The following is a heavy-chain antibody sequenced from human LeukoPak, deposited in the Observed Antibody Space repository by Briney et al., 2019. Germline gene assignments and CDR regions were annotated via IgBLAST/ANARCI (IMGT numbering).Heavy chain of an antibody. Sequence: GRSLRLSCAASGFTFSSYGMHWVRQAPGKGLEWVAAIWYDGSNKYYADSVKGRFTISRDNSKNTLYLQMNSLRAEDTAVYYCARDWIRGIVPKGLDYWGQGTLVTVSS. CDR2: IWYDGSNK. CDR3: ARDWIRGIVPKGLDY. CDR1: GFTFSSYG. V-gene: IGHV3-33*01. D-gene: IGHD3-16*01. J-gene: IGHJ4*02.